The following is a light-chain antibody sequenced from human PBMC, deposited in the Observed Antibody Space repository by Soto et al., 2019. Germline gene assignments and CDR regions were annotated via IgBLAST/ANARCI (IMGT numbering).Light chain of an antibody. Sequence: DIHMTQSPSTLSASVGDRVTITCRASQSISIWLAWYQQKPGRAPNLLIYGTSSLDSGVPSRFSGSGSWTEFTLTISSLQPDDFATYYCQHYNDYSWTFGQGTKVEIK. J-gene: IGKJ1*01. V-gene: IGKV1-5*03. CDR3: QHYNDYSWT. CDR2: GTS. CDR1: QSISIW.